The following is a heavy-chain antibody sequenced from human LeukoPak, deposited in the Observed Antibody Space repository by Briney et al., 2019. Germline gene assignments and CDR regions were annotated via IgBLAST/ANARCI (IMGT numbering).Heavy chain of an antibody. J-gene: IGHJ4*02. CDR2: ISSSGSTI. D-gene: IGHD3-22*01. Sequence: PGGALRVSCAAPGFTFSSYEMNWVRQAPGKGLEGGSYISSSGSTIYYADSVKCRFTISRDNAKNSLYLQMNSLRAEDTAVYYCARAYYYYDSSGYFDYWGQGTLVTVSS. CDR1: GFTFSSYE. V-gene: IGHV3-48*03. CDR3: ARAYYYYDSSGYFDY.